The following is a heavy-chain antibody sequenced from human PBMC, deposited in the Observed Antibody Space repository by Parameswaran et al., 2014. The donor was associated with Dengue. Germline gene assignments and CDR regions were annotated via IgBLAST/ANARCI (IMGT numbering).Heavy chain of an antibody. Sequence: PGKALEWLARIDWDDDNFYSTSLKTRLTISKDTSKNQVVLTMTNMDPVDTATYYCARIRRILTGYYFDYWGPGALVTVSS. CDR3: ARIRRILTGYYFDY. CDR2: IDWDDDN. D-gene: IGHD3-9*01. J-gene: IGHJ4*02. V-gene: IGHV2-70*04.